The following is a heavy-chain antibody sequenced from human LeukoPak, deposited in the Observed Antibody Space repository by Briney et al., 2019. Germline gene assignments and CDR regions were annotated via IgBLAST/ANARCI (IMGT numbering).Heavy chain of an antibody. CDR3: ARAEGYCSGGSCDGSWFDP. J-gene: IGHJ5*02. CDR1: GFTFSSYA. V-gene: IGHV3-30*04. D-gene: IGHD2-15*01. Sequence: GGSLRLSCAASGFTFSSYAMHWVRQAPGKGLEWVAVISYDGSNKYYAGSVKGRFTISRDNSKNTLYLQMNSLRAEDTAVYYCARAEGYCSGGSCDGSWFDPWGQGTLVTVSS. CDR2: ISYDGSNK.